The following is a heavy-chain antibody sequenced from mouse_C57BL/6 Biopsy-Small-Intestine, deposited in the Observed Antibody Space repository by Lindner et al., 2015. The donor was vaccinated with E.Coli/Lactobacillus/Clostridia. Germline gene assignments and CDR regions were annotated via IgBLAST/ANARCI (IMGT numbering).Heavy chain of an antibody. CDR2: STLKIGDP. CDR3: ARHFGMIKSYLYYYGLDV. D-gene: IGHD2-1*01. CDR1: DKPSTTS. Sequence: SVKVSCKASDKPSTTSIYTGCGRPLDKGLSGWAGSTLKIGDPNYAQNFQGRVTMARDTSINTVYMTLNRLRSDDTAVYYCARHFGMIKSYLYYYGLDVWGQGTTVTVSS. V-gene: IGHV1-84*02. J-gene: IGHJ1*01.